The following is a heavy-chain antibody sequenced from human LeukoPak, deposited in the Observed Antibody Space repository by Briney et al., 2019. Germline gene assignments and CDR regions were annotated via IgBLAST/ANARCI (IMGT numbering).Heavy chain of an antibody. CDR3: AKDRVTWELHPDFDY. CDR1: GFTFSNYA. Sequence: GGSLRLSCAASGFTFSNYAMGWVRQAPGKGLEWVSVISGSGGSTYYADSEKGRFTISRDNSKNTLYLQMNSLRAEDTAVYYCAKDRVTWELHPDFDYWGQGTLVTVSS. V-gene: IGHV3-23*01. J-gene: IGHJ4*02. D-gene: IGHD1-26*01. CDR2: ISGSGGST.